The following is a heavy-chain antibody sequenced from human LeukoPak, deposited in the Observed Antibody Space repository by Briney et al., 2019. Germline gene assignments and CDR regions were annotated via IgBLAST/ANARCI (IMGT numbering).Heavy chain of an antibody. J-gene: IGHJ2*01. V-gene: IGHV1-46*01. Sequence: ASVKVSCKASGYTFTSYYMHWVRQAPGQGLEWMGIINPSGGSTSYAQKFQGRVTMTRDTSTSTVYMELSSLRSEDTAVYYCAREPQGYYDSSGPYWYFDLWGRGTLVTVSS. CDR3: AREPQGYYDSSGPYWYFDL. CDR1: GYTFTSYY. D-gene: IGHD3-22*01. CDR2: INPSGGST.